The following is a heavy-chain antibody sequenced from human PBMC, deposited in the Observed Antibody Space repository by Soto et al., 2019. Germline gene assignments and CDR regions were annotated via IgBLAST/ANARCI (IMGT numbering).Heavy chain of an antibody. D-gene: IGHD6-19*01. CDR1: GCTFSSYA. CDR3: ARAKQWMVYCWFDP. J-gene: IGHJ5*02. Sequence: SVKVSCKASGCTFSSYAISWVRQAPGQGLEWMGGIIPIFGTANYAQKFQGRVTITADESTSTAYMELSSLRSEGTAVYYCARAKQWMVYCWFDPWAQGTLVTF. CDR2: IIPIFGTA. V-gene: IGHV1-69*13.